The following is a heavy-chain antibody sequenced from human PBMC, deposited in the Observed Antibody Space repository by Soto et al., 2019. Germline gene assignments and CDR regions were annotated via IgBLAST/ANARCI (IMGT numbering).Heavy chain of an antibody. D-gene: IGHD6-19*01. V-gene: IGHV4-34*01. Sequence: SETLSLTCAVYGGSFSGYYWSWIRQPPGKGLEWIGEINHSGSTNYNPSLKSRVTISVDTSKNQFSLKLSSVTAADTAVYYCARLLKQWLVSIRQPVDAFDIWGQGTMVTVSS. CDR2: INHSGST. J-gene: IGHJ3*02. CDR1: GGSFSGYY. CDR3: ARLLKQWLVSIRQPVDAFDI.